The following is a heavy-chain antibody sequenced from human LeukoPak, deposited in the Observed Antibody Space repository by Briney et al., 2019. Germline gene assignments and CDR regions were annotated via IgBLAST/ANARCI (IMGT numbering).Heavy chain of an antibody. CDR1: GFSFSDSW. D-gene: IGHD3-3*01. Sequence: GGSLRLSCVGSGFSFSDSWMTWVRQVPGKGLEWVANIRRDGSVKNYVDSVRGRFTVSRDNAKNSLFLQMNSLRAEDTAVYYCTRDTLWSGYSNFDHWGQGTLVTVSS. CDR2: IRRDGSVK. CDR3: TRDTLWSGYSNFDH. V-gene: IGHV3-7*01. J-gene: IGHJ4*02.